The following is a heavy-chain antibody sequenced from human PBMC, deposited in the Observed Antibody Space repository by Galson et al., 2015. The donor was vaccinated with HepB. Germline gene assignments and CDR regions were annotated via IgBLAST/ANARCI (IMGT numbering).Heavy chain of an antibody. CDR2: VYPSDSDT. CDR3: ATRGVSCGGGSCYVY. D-gene: IGHD2-15*01. J-gene: IGHJ4*02. CDR1: GCKFGNYW. Sequence: QSGAEVKRSGESLTISCTTSGCKFGNYWIGWVRQMPGKGLEWLGLVYPSDSDTRYSPSYEGRVTISADTSVTTAFLQWSSLEASDSGIYYCATRGVSCGGGSCYVYWGQGTLVSVSS. V-gene: IGHV5-51*01.